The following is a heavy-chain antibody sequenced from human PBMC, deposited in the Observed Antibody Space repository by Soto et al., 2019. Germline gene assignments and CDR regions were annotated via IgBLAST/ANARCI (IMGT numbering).Heavy chain of an antibody. CDR1: GFTFSSYA. V-gene: IGHV3-23*01. D-gene: IGHD3-10*01. J-gene: IGHJ3*02. Sequence: EVQLLESGGGLVQPGGSLRLSCAASGFTFSSYAMSWVRQAPGKGLEWVSAISGSGGSTYYADSVKGRFTISRDNPKNTLYLQMNSLRAEDTAVYYCAKERFGELCRKGDAFDIWGQGTMVTVSS. CDR2: ISGSGGST. CDR3: AKERFGELCRKGDAFDI.